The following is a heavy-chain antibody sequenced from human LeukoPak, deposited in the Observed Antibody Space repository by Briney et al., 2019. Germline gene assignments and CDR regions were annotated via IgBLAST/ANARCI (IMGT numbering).Heavy chain of an antibody. CDR2: IYYSGST. J-gene: IGHJ4*02. D-gene: IGHD3-16*01. V-gene: IGHV4-39*01. CDR1: GGSISSSSYY. Sequence: SETLSLTCTVPGGSISSSSYYWGWIRQPPGKGLEWIGSIYYSGSTYYNPSLKSRVTISVDTSKNQFSLKLSSVTAADTAVYYCARQRGGIFDYWGQGTLVTVSS. CDR3: ARQRGGIFDY.